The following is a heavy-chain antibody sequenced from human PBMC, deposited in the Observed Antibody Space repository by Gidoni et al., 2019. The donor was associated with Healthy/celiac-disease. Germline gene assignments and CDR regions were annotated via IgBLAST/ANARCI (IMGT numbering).Heavy chain of an antibody. D-gene: IGHD1-26*01. V-gene: IGHV3-23*01. J-gene: IGHJ6*04. CDR2: ISGSGGST. Sequence: EVQLLESGGGLVQPGGSLRLSYAASGFPLSSYAMSWVRQAPGKGLECVSAISGSGGSTYYADSVKGRFTISRDNSKNTLYLQMNSLRAEDTAVYYCAKSQPWEYYYYGMDVWGKGTTVTVSS. CDR3: AKSQPWEYYYYGMDV. CDR1: GFPLSSYA.